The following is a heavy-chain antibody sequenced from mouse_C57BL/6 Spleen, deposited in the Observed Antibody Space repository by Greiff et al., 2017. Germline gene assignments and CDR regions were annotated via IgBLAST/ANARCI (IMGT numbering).Heavy chain of an antibody. CDR3: ARRDYFDY. Sequence: VQLQQSGPELVKPGASVKISCKASGYTFTDYYMNWVKQSHGKSLEWIGDINPNNGGTSYNQKFKGKATLTVDKSSSTAYMELRSLTSEDSAVYYCARRDYFDYWGKGTTLTVSS. J-gene: IGHJ2*01. CDR1: GYTFTDYY. CDR2: INPNNGGT. V-gene: IGHV1-26*01.